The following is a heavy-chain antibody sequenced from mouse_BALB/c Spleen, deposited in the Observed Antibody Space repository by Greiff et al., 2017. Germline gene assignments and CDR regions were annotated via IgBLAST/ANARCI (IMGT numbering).Heavy chain of an antibody. CDR1: GFTFNTYA. CDR2: IRSKSNNYAT. CDR3: VRQLGFAY. D-gene: IGHD3-1*01. Sequence: EVQLVESGGGLVQPKGSLKLSCAASGFTFNTYAMNWVRQAPGKGLEWVARIRSKSNNYATYYADSVKDRFTISRDDSQSMLYLQMNNLKTEDTAMYYCVRQLGFAYWGQGTLVTVSA. J-gene: IGHJ3*01. V-gene: IGHV10-1*02.